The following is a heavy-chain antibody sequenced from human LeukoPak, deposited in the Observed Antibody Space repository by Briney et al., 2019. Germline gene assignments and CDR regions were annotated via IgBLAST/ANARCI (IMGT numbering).Heavy chain of an antibody. J-gene: IGHJ6*03. V-gene: IGHV4-38-2*02. CDR3: ARGDYYYYMDV. CDR1: GYSISSGYY. Sequence: SETLSLTCTVSGYSISSGYYWGWIRQPPGKGLERIGSIYHSGSTYYNPSLKSRVTISVDTSKNQFSLKLSSVTAADTAVYYCARGDYYYYMDVWGKGTTVTVSS. CDR2: IYHSGST.